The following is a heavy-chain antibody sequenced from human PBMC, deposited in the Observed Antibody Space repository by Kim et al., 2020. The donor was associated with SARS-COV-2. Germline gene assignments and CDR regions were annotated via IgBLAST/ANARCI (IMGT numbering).Heavy chain of an antibody. CDR1: GFTFSSYP. V-gene: IGHV3-30*04. CDR2: ISYDGRNK. J-gene: IGHJ6*02. CDR3: AREFFVPGDV. D-gene: IGHD3-16*02. Sequence: GGSLRLSCAASGFTFSSYPMHWVRQAPGKGLQWVALISYDGRNKYYSDSVKGRFTISRDSSKNTLYLQMNSLRAEDTAVYYCAREFFVPGDVWGQGTTLTVSS.